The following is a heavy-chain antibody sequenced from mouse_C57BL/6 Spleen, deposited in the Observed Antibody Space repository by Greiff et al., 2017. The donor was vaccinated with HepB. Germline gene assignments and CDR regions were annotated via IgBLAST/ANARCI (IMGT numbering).Heavy chain of an antibody. V-gene: IGHV1-82*01. Sequence: QVQLQQSGPELVKPGASVKISCKASGYAFSSSWMNWVKQRPGKGLEWIGRIYPGDGDTNYNGKFKGKATLTADKSSSTAYMQLSSLTSEDSAVYFCARSNDYDGWFAYWGQGTLVTVSA. CDR1: GYAFSSSW. CDR2: IYPGDGDT. J-gene: IGHJ3*01. CDR3: ARSNDYDGWFAY. D-gene: IGHD2-4*01.